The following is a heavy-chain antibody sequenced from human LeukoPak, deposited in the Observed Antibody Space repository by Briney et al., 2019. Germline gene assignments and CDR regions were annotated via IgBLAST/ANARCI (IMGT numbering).Heavy chain of an antibody. CDR3: AKTNSDFWGACID. Sequence: PGGSLRLSCAASGFSFSSYGMNWVRQAPGKGLEWVSGIGGSGVSTNYANSVKGRFTISRDNSRNTLYMHMNSLRAEDTAVYYCAKTNSDFWGACIDWGQGTLVTVSS. CDR1: GFSFSSYG. J-gene: IGHJ4*02. D-gene: IGHD3-3*01. CDR2: IGGSGVST. V-gene: IGHV3-23*01.